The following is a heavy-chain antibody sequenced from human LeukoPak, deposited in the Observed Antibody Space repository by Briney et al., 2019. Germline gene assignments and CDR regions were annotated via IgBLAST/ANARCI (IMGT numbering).Heavy chain of an antibody. D-gene: IGHD4-17*01. V-gene: IGHV3-64D*06. CDR1: GFTFSSYA. J-gene: IGHJ4*02. Sequence: GGSLLLSCSASGFTFSSYAMHWVRQAPGKGLEYVSAISSNGGSTYYADSVKGRFTISRDNSKNTLYLQMSSLRAEDTAVYYCVKSRAGDYGDYVWVYWGQGTLVTVSS. CDR2: ISSNGGST. CDR3: VKSRAGDYGDYVWVY.